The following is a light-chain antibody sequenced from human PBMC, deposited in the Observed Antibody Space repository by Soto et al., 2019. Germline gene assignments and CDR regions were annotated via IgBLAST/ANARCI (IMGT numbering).Light chain of an antibody. CDR1: SSDVGGYNY. V-gene: IGLV2-8*01. CDR3: SSYAGRNGVV. J-gene: IGLJ2*01. CDR2: EVS. Sequence: QSALTQPPSASGSPGQSVTISCTGTSSDVGGYNYVSWYQQHPGKAPKLMIYEVSKRPSGVPDRFSGSKSANTASLTVSGLQAEDEADYYCSSYAGRNGVVFGGGTKLTVL.